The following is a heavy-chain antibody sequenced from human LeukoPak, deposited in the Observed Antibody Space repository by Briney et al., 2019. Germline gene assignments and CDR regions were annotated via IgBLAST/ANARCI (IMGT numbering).Heavy chain of an antibody. Sequence: GGSLRLSCAASGFSFSHLGMHWVRQAPGKGLEWVAFIRNDGTIKYFADSVKGRVTISRDNSKNTLYLQMNSLRAEDTALYYCAKDTPEPYFDYWGQGTLVTVSS. J-gene: IGHJ4*02. CDR1: GFSFSHLG. D-gene: IGHD1-14*01. V-gene: IGHV3-30*02. CDR3: AKDTPEPYFDY. CDR2: IRNDGTIK.